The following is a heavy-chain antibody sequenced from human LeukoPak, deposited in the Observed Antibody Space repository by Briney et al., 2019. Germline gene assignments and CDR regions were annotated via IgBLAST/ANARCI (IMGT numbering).Heavy chain of an antibody. D-gene: IGHD3-10*01. CDR3: ARARALLWFGELLYSVRSNFDY. Sequence: SETLSLTCAVYGGSFSGYYWSWIRQPPGKGLEWIGEINHSGSTNYNPSLKSRVTISVDTSKNQFSLKLSSVTAADTAVYYCARARALLWFGELLYSVRSNFDYWGQGTLVTVSS. V-gene: IGHV4-34*01. CDR2: INHSGST. CDR1: GGSFSGYY. J-gene: IGHJ4*02.